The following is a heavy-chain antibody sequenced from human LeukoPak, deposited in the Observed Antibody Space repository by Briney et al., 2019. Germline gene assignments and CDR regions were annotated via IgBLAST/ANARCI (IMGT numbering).Heavy chain of an antibody. V-gene: IGHV1-46*01. D-gene: IGHD6-13*01. CDR2: INPSGTIT. Sequence: GASVKVSCKASGITFTSYYIHWVRQAPGRGLEWMGKINPSGTITTYAPKYQGRVTVTKDTSTNTVYMELSSLRSDDTAVYYCALIAPPRNWGQGTLVTVSS. CDR1: GITFTSYY. J-gene: IGHJ4*02. CDR3: ALIAPPRN.